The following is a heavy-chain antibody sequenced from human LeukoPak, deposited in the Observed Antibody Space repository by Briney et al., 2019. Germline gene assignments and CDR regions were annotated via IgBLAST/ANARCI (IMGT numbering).Heavy chain of an antibody. J-gene: IGHJ4*02. V-gene: IGHV4-34*01. Sequence: PSETLSLTCAVYGASFSGYYWSWIRQPPGKGLEWIGEINHSGSTNYNPSLKSRVTISVDTSKDQFSLKLSSVTAADTAVYYCARGQRRGIVVVPAAIRSFHYGGQGTLVTVSS. CDR1: GASFSGYY. CDR2: INHSGST. D-gene: IGHD2-2*02. CDR3: ARGQRRGIVVVPAAIRSFHY.